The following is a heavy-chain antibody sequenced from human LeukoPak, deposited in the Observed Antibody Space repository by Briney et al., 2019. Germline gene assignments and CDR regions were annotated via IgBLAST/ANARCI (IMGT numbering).Heavy chain of an antibody. CDR1: GFTFSNAW. CDR3: AREAVVPGVYYMDV. Sequence: PGGSLRLSCAASGFTFSNAWMSWVRQAPGKGLEWVAVISYDGSNKYYADSVKGRFTISRDNSKNTLYLQMNSLRAEDTAVYYCAREAVVPGVYYMDVWGKGTTVTVSS. J-gene: IGHJ6*03. V-gene: IGHV3-30-3*01. CDR2: ISYDGSNK. D-gene: IGHD2-2*01.